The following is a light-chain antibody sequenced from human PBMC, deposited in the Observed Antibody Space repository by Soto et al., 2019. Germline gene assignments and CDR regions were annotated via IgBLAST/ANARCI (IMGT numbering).Light chain of an antibody. V-gene: IGLV2-14*01. Sequence: QSALAHPASASGSPGQSITISCTGTSSDVGGYNYVSWYQQHSGKAPKIIIYVVSNRPSGVSNRFPGSKSANTASLTISGLQAEDEDHYYCRTYTSSSTLVVFGGGTKVTVL. CDR1: SSDVGGYNY. CDR2: VVS. J-gene: IGLJ2*01. CDR3: RTYTSSSTLVV.